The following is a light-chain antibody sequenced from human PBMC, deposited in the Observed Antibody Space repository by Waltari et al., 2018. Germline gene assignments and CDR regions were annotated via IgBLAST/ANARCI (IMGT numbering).Light chain of an antibody. V-gene: IGKV1-33*01. Sequence: DIQMTQSPSSLSASVGDRVTITCQASHDISNYLNWYQQKPGKAPKLLIYDASNLETGVPSRFSGSGSGTDFTFTISRLQPEDIATYYCQQYDNLPITFGQGTRLEIK. J-gene: IGKJ5*01. CDR3: QQYDNLPIT. CDR1: HDISNY. CDR2: DAS.